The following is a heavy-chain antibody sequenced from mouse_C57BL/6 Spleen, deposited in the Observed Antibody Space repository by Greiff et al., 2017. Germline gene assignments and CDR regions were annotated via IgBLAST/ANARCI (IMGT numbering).Heavy chain of an antibody. D-gene: IGHD1-1*01. CDR3: AREHYGSSYWYFDV. CDR1: GYTFTDYY. V-gene: IGHV1-76*01. J-gene: IGHJ1*03. CDR2: IYPGSGNT. Sequence: QVQLQQSGAELVRPGASVKLSCKASGYTFTDYYINWVKQRPGQGLEWIARIYPGSGNTYYNEKFKGKATLTAEKSSSTAYMQLSSLTSEDSAVYFCAREHYGSSYWYFDVWGTGTTVTVSS.